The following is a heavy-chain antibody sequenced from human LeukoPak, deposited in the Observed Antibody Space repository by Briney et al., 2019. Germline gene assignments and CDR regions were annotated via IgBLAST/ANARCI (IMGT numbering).Heavy chain of an antibody. V-gene: IGHV4-59*01. J-gene: IGHJ4*02. D-gene: IGHD1-14*01. CDR3: ARASTTFDD. CDR2: VSDGGRT. Sequence: PSETLSFTCSVSGGSITSYYWSWIRQPPGKGLEWIGHVSDGGRTNCSPSLRSRVSISVDTSKNQFSLKLNSVTAADTAVYFCARASTTFDDWGQGTLVTVSS. CDR1: GGSITSYY.